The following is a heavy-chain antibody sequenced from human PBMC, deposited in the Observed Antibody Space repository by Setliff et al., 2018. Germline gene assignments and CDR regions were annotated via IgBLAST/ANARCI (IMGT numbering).Heavy chain of an antibody. J-gene: IGHJ4*02. D-gene: IGHD2-2*01. Sequence: LRLSCAASDFTFTNAWMNWVRQAPGKGLEWVGRIKPKSDGGTTDYAAPVKGRFTISRDDSTNTLYLQMNSLKTEDTAVYYCAKFSSVPGSRFFDYWGQGALVTVSS. V-gene: IGHV3-15*07. CDR3: AKFSSVPGSRFFDY. CDR2: IKPKSDGGTT. CDR1: DFTFTNAW.